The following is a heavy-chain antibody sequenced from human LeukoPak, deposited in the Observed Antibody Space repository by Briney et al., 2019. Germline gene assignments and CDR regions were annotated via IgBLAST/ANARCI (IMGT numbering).Heavy chain of an antibody. CDR3: AKGISGSCYTGLGF. V-gene: IGHV3-66*01. CDR1: GFTVSSNY. J-gene: IGHJ4*02. D-gene: IGHD2-2*02. CDR2: IYSGGST. Sequence: PGGSLRLSCAASGFTVSSNYMSWVRQAPGKGLEWVSVIYSGGSTYYADSVKGRFTISRDNSKNTLYLQMNSLRAEDTAVYYCAKGISGSCYTGLGFWGQGTLVTVSS.